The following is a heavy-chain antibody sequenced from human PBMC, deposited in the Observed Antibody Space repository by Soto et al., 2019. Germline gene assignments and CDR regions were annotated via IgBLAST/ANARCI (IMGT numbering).Heavy chain of an antibody. D-gene: IGHD3-10*01. J-gene: IGHJ6*02. Sequence: SETLSLTCAVSGGSISSCGYSWSWIRQPPGKGLEWIGEIYHSGSTNYNPSLKSRVTISVDKSKNQFSLKLSSVTAADTAVYYCARVNTMVRGVNYGMDVWGQGTTVTVSS. CDR3: ARVNTMVRGVNYGMDV. V-gene: IGHV4-30-2*01. CDR1: GGSISSCGYS. CDR2: IYHSGST.